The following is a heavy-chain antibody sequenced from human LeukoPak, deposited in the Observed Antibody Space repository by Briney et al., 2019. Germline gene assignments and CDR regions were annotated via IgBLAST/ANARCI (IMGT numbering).Heavy chain of an antibody. Sequence: PGGSLRLSCAASGFTFSNYAMSWVRQAPGKGLEWVSGISGSGGSTDYADSVKGRFTISRDNSKNTPYLQMNSLRAEDTAVYYCAKGGSGWYRGYFQHWGQGTLVTVSS. D-gene: IGHD6-19*01. CDR3: AKGGSGWYRGYFQH. CDR1: GFTFSNYA. CDR2: ISGSGGST. V-gene: IGHV3-23*01. J-gene: IGHJ1*01.